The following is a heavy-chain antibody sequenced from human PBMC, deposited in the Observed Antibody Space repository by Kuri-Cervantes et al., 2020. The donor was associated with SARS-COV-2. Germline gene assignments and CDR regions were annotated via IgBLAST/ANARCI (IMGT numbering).Heavy chain of an antibody. Sequence: ASVKVSCKASGYTFTGYYMHWVRQAPGQGLEWMGWINPNSGGTNYAQKFQGRVTMTRDTSISTAYMEPSRLRSDDTAVYYCARGGRILWSENYYYYYMDVWGKGTTVTVSS. CDR1: GYTFTGYY. CDR3: ARGGRILWSENYYYYYMDV. D-gene: IGHD2-21*01. V-gene: IGHV1-2*02. J-gene: IGHJ6*03. CDR2: INPNSGGT.